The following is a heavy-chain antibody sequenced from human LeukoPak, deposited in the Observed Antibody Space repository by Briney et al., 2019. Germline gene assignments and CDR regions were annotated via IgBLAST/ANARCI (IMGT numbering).Heavy chain of an antibody. D-gene: IGHD3-10*01. CDR2: ISGRGDTT. J-gene: IGHJ4*02. CDR1: GFTFSSYA. Sequence: PGGSLRLSCVASGFTFSSYAMSWVRQAPGKGLEWVSGISGRGDTTYYTDSVKGRFTISRDNSKNMVYLQMNSLRAEDTAIYYCAKDRSQRGSSGFFDYWGQGTLVTVSS. V-gene: IGHV3-23*01. CDR3: AKDRSQRGSSGFFDY.